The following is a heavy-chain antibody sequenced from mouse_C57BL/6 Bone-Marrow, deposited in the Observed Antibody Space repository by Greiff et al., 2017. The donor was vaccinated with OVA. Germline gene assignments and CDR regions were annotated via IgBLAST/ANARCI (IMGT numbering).Heavy chain of an antibody. J-gene: IGHJ1*03. CDR2: ISSGGSYT. V-gene: IGHV5-6*01. Sequence: EVQGVESGGDSVKPGGSLKLSCAASGFTFSSYGMSWVRQTPDKRLEWVATISSGGSYTYYPASVKGRFTISRDNAKNTLYLQMSSLKSEDTAMYYCARPYYYGSSYGYFDVWGTGTTVTVSS. CDR1: GFTFSSYG. CDR3: ARPYYYGSSYGYFDV. D-gene: IGHD1-1*01.